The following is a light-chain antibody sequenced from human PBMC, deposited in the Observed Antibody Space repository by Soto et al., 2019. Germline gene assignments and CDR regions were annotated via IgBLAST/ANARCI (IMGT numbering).Light chain of an antibody. Sequence: DIQMTQSPSTLSGSVGDRVTITCRASQTISSWLAWCQQKPGKPPKILIYKASTLKSGVPSRFSGSGSGTEFTLTISSLQPDDFETYYCQHYNSYSEAFGQGTKVDIK. V-gene: IGKV1-5*03. J-gene: IGKJ1*01. CDR3: QHYNSYSEA. CDR1: QTISSW. CDR2: KAS.